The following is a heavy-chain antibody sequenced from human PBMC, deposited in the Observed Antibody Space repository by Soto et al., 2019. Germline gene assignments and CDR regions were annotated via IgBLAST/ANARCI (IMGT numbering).Heavy chain of an antibody. CDR3: ARYFFGSGYGMDV. CDR1: GYSFTSNW. Sequence: ESLKSSCKGSGYSFTSNWIRWVRQMPGKGLEWMGIIYPGDSDTRYSPSFQGQVTISADKSISTAYLQWSSLKASDTAMYYCARYFFGSGYGMDVWGQGTTVTVSS. J-gene: IGHJ6*02. V-gene: IGHV5-51*01. D-gene: IGHD3-10*01. CDR2: IYPGDSDT.